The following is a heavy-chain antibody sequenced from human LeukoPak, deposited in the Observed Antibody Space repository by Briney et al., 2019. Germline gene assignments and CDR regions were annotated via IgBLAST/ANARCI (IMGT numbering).Heavy chain of an antibody. D-gene: IGHD6-13*01. V-gene: IGHV3-30-3*01. J-gene: IGHJ4*02. CDR2: ISYGVTNK. Sequence: PGGSLRLSCTTSGFTFSNYAMHWVRQAPGKGLEWVAFISYGVTNKDYADSVKGRFTISRDNSKNTLYLQMNSLRAEDTAVYYYVGAAAALFDYWGQGTLVTVSS. CDR1: GFTFSNYA. CDR3: VGAAAALFDY.